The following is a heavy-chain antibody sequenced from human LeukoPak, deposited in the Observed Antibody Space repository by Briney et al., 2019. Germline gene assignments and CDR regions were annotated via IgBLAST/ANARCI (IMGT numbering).Heavy chain of an antibody. CDR1: GGSISSGDYS. J-gene: IGHJ3*02. D-gene: IGHD5-24*01. V-gene: IGHV4-30-2*01. CDR3: ARERDGYNYRAFDI. CDR2: IYHSGST. Sequence: PSQTLSLTCTVSGGSISSGDYSWSWIRQPPGKGLEWIGYIYHSGSTYYNPSLKSRVTISVDRSKNQFSLKLSSVTAADTAVYYCARERDGYNYRAFDIWGQGTMVTVSS.